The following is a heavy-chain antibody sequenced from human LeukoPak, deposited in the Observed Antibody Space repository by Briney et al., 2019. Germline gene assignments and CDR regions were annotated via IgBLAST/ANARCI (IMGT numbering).Heavy chain of an antibody. CDR3: ARGGHTSSRHWED. D-gene: IGHD7-27*01. CDR2: IKQDGSDQ. Sequence: GGSLRLSCAASGFTFSSYEMNWVRQAPGKGPEWVANIKQDGSDQYYVDSVKGRFTISRDNAKNSVSLQMNSLKAEDTAVYYCARGGHTSSRHWEDWGQGTLVTVSS. J-gene: IGHJ4*02. CDR1: GFTFSSYE. V-gene: IGHV3-7*01.